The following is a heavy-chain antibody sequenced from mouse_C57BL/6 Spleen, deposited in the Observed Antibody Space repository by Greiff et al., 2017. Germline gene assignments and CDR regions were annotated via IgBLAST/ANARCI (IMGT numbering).Heavy chain of an antibody. Sequence: DVMLVESGGDLVKPGGSLKLSCAASGFTFSSYGMSWVRQTPDKRLEWVATISSGGSYTYYPDSVKGRFTISRDNAKNTLYLQMSSLKSEDTAMYYCARPNSGAMDYWGQGTSVTVSS. CDR3: ARPNSGAMDY. CDR1: GFTFSSYG. CDR2: ISSGGSYT. D-gene: IGHD3-1*01. J-gene: IGHJ4*01. V-gene: IGHV5-6*02.